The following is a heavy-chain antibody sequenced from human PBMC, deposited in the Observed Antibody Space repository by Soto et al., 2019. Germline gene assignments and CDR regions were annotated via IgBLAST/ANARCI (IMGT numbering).Heavy chain of an antibody. CDR1: GYTFTSYG. CDR2: ISAYNGNT. Sequence: GASVKVSCKASGYTFTSYGISWVRQAPGQGLEWMGWISAYNGNTNYAQKLQGRVTMTTDTSTSTAYMELRSLRSDDTAVYYCAIDPGFLTKYGMDVWGQGTTVTVSS. J-gene: IGHJ6*02. V-gene: IGHV1-18*01. D-gene: IGHD3-3*01. CDR3: AIDPGFLTKYGMDV.